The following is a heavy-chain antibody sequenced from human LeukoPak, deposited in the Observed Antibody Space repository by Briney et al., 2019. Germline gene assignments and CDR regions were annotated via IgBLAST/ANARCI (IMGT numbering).Heavy chain of an antibody. J-gene: IGHJ3*01. V-gene: IGHV1-46*01. CDR3: ASVTTVTTKGHGAFDV. D-gene: IGHD4-17*01. CDR1: GYTFTRYY. CDR2: INPSGGNT. Sequence: GASVKVSCKASGYTFTRYYMHWVRQAPGQGLEWMGIINPSGGNTNYAQNFQGRVTITADESTSTAYMELSSLRSEDTAVYYCASVTTVTTKGHGAFDVWGQGTMVTVSS.